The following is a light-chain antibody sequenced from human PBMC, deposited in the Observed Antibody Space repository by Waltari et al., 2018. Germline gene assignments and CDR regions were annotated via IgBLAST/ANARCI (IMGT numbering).Light chain of an antibody. CDR3: QQSYSSPRT. CDR2: HTS. Sequence: DIQMTQSPSSLSASVGDRVTITCRASQTISNYLNWYQKKPGKAPKLLNVHTSTLQSGVPSRFSGSGSGTDFTRTISSLQPEDFATYYCQQSYSSPRTFGQGTKVEIK. J-gene: IGKJ1*01. CDR1: QTISNY. V-gene: IGKV1-39*01.